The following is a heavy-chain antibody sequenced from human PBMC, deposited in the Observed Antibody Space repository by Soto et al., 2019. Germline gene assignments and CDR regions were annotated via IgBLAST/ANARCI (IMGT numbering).Heavy chain of an antibody. J-gene: IGHJ4*02. CDR2: IFSGGST. D-gene: IGHD5-18*01. CDR1: GFTVSSNY. V-gene: IGHV3-66*01. CDR3: ARSRDSYGLYFDC. Sequence: PGGSLRLSCAASGFTVSSNYMSWVRQAPGKGLEWVSIIFSGGSTNYADSVKGRFTISRDNSKNTLYLQMNSLRAEDTAVYYCARSRDSYGLYFDCWGQGALVTVSS.